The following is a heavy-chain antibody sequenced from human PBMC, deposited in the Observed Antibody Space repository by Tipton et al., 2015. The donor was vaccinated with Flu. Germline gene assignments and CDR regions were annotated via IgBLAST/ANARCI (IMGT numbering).Heavy chain of an antibody. D-gene: IGHD3-10*01. CDR3: ARDLGGSGSLPFWFDP. CDR1: GGSFSGYY. V-gene: IGHV4-59*01. CDR2: IYYSGST. Sequence: TLSLTCAVCGGSFSGYYWSWIRQPPGKGLEWIGYIYYSGSTNYNPSLKSRVTISVDTSKNQFSLKLSSVTAADTAVYYCARDLGGSGSLPFWFDPWGQGTLVTVSS. J-gene: IGHJ5*02.